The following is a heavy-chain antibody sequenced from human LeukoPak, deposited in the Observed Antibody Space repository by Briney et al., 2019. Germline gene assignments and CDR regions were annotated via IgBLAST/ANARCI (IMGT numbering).Heavy chain of an antibody. J-gene: IGHJ4*02. CDR1: GFTFSGYG. CDR2: ISSSSGST. V-gene: IGHV3-48*02. D-gene: IGHD3-10*01. CDR3: ARDSSGSDFDY. Sequence: GGSLRLSCAASGFTFSGYGMNWVRQAPGKGLEWVSYISSSSGSTFHADSVKGRFTVSRDNAKNSLFLQMSSLRDEDTAVHYCARDSSGSDFDYWGQGTLVTVSS.